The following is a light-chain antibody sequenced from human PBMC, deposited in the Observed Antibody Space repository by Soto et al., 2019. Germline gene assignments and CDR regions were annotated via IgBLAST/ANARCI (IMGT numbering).Light chain of an antibody. V-gene: IGKV1-5*03. CDR3: QHYNSYPWT. Sequence: DIQMTQSPSPLSASVGDRVTITCRASQTMYRWLAWYQQKPGKAPNLLIYGASSLESGDPSRFSGSGSGTEFTLTISSLRPDDFATYYCQHYNSYPWTFGQGPKVEIK. CDR2: GAS. CDR1: QTMYRW. J-gene: IGKJ1*01.